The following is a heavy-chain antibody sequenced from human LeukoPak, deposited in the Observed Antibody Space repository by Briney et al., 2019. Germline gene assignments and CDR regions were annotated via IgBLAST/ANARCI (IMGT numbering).Heavy chain of an antibody. CDR2: FYYSGST. V-gene: IGHV4-38-2*01. J-gene: IGHJ4*02. D-gene: IGHD2-2*01. Sequence: SETLSLTCAVSGYSISSGYYWAWIRQPPGKGLEWIGNFYYSGSTYYNPSLKSRVTISVDTSKNQFSLKLSSVTAADTAVYYCARQPRYCSGTSCYRIDSWGQGTLVTVSS. CDR1: GYSISSGYY. CDR3: ARQPRYCSGTSCYRIDS.